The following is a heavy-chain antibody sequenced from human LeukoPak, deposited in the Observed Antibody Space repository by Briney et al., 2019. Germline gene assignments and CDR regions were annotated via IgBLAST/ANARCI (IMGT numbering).Heavy chain of an antibody. CDR2: MSFDVHNK. Sequence: GGSLRLSCAASGFTFSSFGMHWVRQAPGKGLEWVATMSFDVHNKYYADSVRGRFTISRDNSKNTLYLQMNSLGAEDTAVYSCARGYCTSSSCYNDYWGQGTLVTVSS. CDR1: GFTFSSFG. D-gene: IGHD2-2*02. V-gene: IGHV3-30*03. CDR3: ARGYCTSSSCYNDY. J-gene: IGHJ4*02.